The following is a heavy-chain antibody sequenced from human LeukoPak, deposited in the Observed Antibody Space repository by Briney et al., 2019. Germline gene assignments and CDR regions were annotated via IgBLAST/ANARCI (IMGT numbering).Heavy chain of an antibody. J-gene: IGHJ4*02. Sequence: GGSLRLSCAASGFTFSSYSMNRVRQAPGKGLEWVSSISSSSSYIYYADSVKGRFTISRDNAKNSLYLQMNSLRAEDTAVYYCARLGATSSGKYYFDYWGQGTLVTVSS. CDR3: ARLGATSSGKYYFDY. CDR2: ISSSSSYI. V-gene: IGHV3-21*01. CDR1: GFTFSSYS. D-gene: IGHD6-25*01.